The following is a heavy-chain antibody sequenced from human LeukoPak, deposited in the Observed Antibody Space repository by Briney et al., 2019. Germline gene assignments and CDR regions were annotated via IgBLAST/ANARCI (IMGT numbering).Heavy chain of an antibody. J-gene: IGHJ4*02. CDR2: IIPILGIA. Sequence: GASVKVSCKASGYTFTSYAISWVRQAPGQGLEWMGRIIPILGIANYAQKFQGRVTITADKSTSTAYMELSSLRSEDTAVYYCARSEGSGSYFYWGQGTLVTVSS. D-gene: IGHD3-10*01. V-gene: IGHV1-69*04. CDR1: GYTFTSYA. CDR3: ARSEGSGSYFY.